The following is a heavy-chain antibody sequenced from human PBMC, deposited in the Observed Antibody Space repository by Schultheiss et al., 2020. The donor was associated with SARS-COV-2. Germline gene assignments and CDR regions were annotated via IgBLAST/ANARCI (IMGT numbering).Heavy chain of an antibody. CDR1: GGSISSYY. CDR2: IYYSGST. Sequence: SETLSLTCTVSGGSISSYYWSWIRQPPGKGLEWIGYIYYSGSTYYNPSLKSRVTISVDTSKNQFSLKLSSVTAADTAVYYCARLRITMIVVAIRRWFDPWGQGTLVTVSS. CDR3: ARLRITMIVVAIRRWFDP. J-gene: IGHJ5*02. D-gene: IGHD3-22*01. V-gene: IGHV4-59*08.